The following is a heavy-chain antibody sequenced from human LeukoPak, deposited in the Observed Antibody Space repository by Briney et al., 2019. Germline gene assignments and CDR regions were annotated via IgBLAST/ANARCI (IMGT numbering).Heavy chain of an antibody. CDR3: ARSSEGRYYYDSSGYSYYYYYMDV. CDR2: IYHSGST. J-gene: IGHJ6*03. CDR1: GYSISSDYY. Sequence: SETLSLTCTVSGYSISSDYYWGWIRQPPGKGLEWIGSIYHSGSTYYKPSLKSRVTISVDTSKNQFSLKLNSVTAADTAVYYCARSSEGRYYYDSSGYSYYYYYMDVWGKGTTVTISS. V-gene: IGHV4-38-2*02. D-gene: IGHD3-22*01.